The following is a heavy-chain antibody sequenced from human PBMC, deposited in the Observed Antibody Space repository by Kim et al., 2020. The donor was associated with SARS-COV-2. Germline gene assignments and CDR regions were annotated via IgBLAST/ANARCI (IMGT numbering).Heavy chain of an antibody. CDR2: ISGSGGST. Sequence: GGSLRLSCAASGFTFSSYAMSWVRQAPGKGLEWVSAISGSGGSTYYADSVKGRFTISRDNSKNTLYLQMNSLRAEDTAVYYCAKAEGGGWLVIEDYFDYWGQGTLVTVSS. CDR3: AKAEGGGWLVIEDYFDY. J-gene: IGHJ4*02. V-gene: IGHV3-23*01. CDR1: GFTFSSYA. D-gene: IGHD6-19*01.